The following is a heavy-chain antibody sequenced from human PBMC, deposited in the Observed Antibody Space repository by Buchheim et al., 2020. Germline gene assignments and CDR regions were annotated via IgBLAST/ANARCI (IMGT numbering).Heavy chain of an antibody. D-gene: IGHD3-22*01. CDR3: ARSYYYDSSGYY. CDR1: GFTFSSYA. V-gene: IGHV3-30*04. CDR2: ISYDGSNK. J-gene: IGHJ4*02. Sequence: QVQLVESGGGVVQPGRSLRLSCAASGFTFSSYAMHWVRQAPGKGLEWVAVISYDGSNKYYADSVKGRFTISRDNSKNTLYLQMNSLRAEDTAVYYCARSYYYDSSGYYWGQGTL.